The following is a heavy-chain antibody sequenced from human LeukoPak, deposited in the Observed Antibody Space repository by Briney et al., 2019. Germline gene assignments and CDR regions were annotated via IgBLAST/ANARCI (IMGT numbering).Heavy chain of an antibody. D-gene: IGHD3-3*01. V-gene: IGHV4-59*11. Sequence: SETLSLTCSVSDDSISSQYWSWIRQPPGKGLDWIGCIYHSGSTKYNPSLKSRVTMSLDTSKNQFSLNLSSVTAADTAVYYCARVGGTIFGVVNRGAFDYWGQGTLVTVSS. CDR1: DDSISSQY. CDR3: ARVGGTIFGVVNRGAFDY. J-gene: IGHJ4*02. CDR2: IYHSGST.